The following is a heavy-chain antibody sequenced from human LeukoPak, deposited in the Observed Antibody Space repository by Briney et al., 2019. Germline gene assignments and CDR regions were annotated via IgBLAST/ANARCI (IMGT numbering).Heavy chain of an antibody. CDR3: ASQRITIFGVVTAEYFQH. J-gene: IGHJ1*01. V-gene: IGHV4-31*03. D-gene: IGHD3-3*01. CDR1: GGSISSGGYY. Sequence: SETLSLTCTVSGGSISSGGYYWSWIRQHPGKGLEWIGYIYYSGSTYYNPSLKSRVTISVGTSKNQFSLKLSSVTAADTAVYYCASQRITIFGVVTAEYFQHWGQGTLVTVSS. CDR2: IYYSGST.